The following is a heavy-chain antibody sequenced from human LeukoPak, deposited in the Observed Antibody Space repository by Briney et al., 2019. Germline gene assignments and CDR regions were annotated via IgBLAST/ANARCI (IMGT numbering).Heavy chain of an antibody. V-gene: IGHV3-15*01. CDR1: GFPFSSAW. CDR3: TTNTAPRM. Sequence: GGSLRLSCAASGFPFSSAWMGWVRQAPGKGLEWVGRIKSRTDGGTTDHAAPVKSRFTVSRDDSENTVYLQMNSLKTEDTAVYYCTTNTAPRMWGQGTLVTVSS. J-gene: IGHJ4*02. CDR2: IKSRTDGGTT. D-gene: IGHD2-8*01.